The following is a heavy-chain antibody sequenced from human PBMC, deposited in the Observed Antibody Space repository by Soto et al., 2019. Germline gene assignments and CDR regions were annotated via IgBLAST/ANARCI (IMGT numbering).Heavy chain of an antibody. V-gene: IGHV4-31*03. CDR1: ECSRGNVGCY. J-gene: IGHJ5*02. CDR3: ARVCPYCSSTSCYNPHRWFDP. D-gene: IGHD2-2*02. Sequence: TMCLTSSVAECSRGNVGCYGRWTNQHPGKVVEWIGYIYYSGSTYYNPSLKSRVTISVDTSKNQFSLKLSSVTAADTAVYYCARVCPYCSSTSCYNPHRWFDPWGQGTLVTVSS. CDR2: IYYSGST.